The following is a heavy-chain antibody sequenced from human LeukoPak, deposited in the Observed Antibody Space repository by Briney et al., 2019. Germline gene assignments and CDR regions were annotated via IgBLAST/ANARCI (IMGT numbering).Heavy chain of an antibody. V-gene: IGHV3-23*01. Sequence: QPGGSLRLSCAASGFTFSSYAMSWVRQAPGKGLEWVSAISGSGGSTYYADSVKGRFTISRDNSKNTLYLQMTRLRAEDTAVYYCAKWGYIVVVPAAIRDDYWGQGTLVTVSS. CDR1: GFTFSSYA. D-gene: IGHD2-2*01. CDR3: AKWGYIVVVPAAIRDDY. CDR2: ISGSGGST. J-gene: IGHJ4*02.